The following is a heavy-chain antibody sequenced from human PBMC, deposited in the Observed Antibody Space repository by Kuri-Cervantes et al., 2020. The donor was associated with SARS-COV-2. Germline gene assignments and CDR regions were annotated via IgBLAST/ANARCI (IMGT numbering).Heavy chain of an antibody. CDR1: GFTFSSYG. CDR3: AKHSVGRDFWGGHDF. Sequence: GGSLRFSCAASGFTFSSYGMHWVRQAPGKGLEWVAVIWYDGSNKYYADSVKGRFTISRDNSKNTLYLQMNSLRAEDTAVYYCAKHSVGRDFWGGHDFWGQGTLVTVSS. D-gene: IGHD3-3*01. V-gene: IGHV3-33*06. CDR2: IWYDGSNK. J-gene: IGHJ4*02.